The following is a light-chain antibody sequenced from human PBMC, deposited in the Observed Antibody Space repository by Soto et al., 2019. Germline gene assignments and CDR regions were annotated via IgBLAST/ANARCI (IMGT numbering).Light chain of an antibody. CDR1: QVITSSY. J-gene: IGKJ4*01. V-gene: IGKV3-20*01. Sequence: EIVLTQSPGTLSLSPGERATLSCRASQVITSSYLSWYQQKPGQAPRLLISRASTRAAGVPDRFSGSGSGTDFTLSISRLEPEDFAVYYCRQYGRSLGFAFGGGTKVDIK. CDR2: RAS. CDR3: RQYGRSLGFA.